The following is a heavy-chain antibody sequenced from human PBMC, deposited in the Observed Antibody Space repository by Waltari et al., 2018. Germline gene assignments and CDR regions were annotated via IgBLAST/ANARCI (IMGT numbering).Heavy chain of an antibody. CDR3: ARDRGSSSWSTDAFDI. D-gene: IGHD6-13*01. V-gene: IGHV3-53*01. J-gene: IGHJ3*02. CDR1: GLPVRTNH. Sequence: EVQLVESGGALIQHGGSLSLSCAASGLPVRTNHMSWVRQAPGKGLEWVSVIYSGGSTYYADSVKGRVTISRDNSKNTLYLQMNSLRAEDTAVYYCARDRGSSSWSTDAFDIWGQGTMVTVSS. CDR2: IYSGGST.